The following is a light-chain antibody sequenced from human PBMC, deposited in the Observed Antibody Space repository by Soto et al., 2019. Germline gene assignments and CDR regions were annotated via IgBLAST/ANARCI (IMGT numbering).Light chain of an antibody. J-gene: IGKJ2*01. CDR1: QGISNF. Sequence: DIQLTQSPSFLSASVGDRVTITCRASQGISNFLAWYQQRPGKAPKLLIYAASTLQSGVPSRFSGSGSGTEFTLTIGSLQTEDFATYDCQQFNSYPPTFGQGTNLEIK. CDR2: AAS. V-gene: IGKV1-9*01. CDR3: QQFNSYPPT.